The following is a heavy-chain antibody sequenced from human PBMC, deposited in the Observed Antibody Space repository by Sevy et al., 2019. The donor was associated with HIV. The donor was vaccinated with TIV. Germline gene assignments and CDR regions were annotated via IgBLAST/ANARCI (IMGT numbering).Heavy chain of an antibody. J-gene: IGHJ4*02. CDR3: ARDQGAVVIVAATLFEY. V-gene: IGHV3-30*04. CDR2: ISYDGSNK. Sequence: GGCLRLSCAASGFTFSSYAMHWVRQAPGKGLEWVAVISYDGSNKYYADTVKGRFTISRDNSKNTLYLEMNSLRTEDTAVYYCARDQGAVVIVAATLFEYWGQGTLVTVSS. CDR1: GFTFSSYA. D-gene: IGHD2-15*01.